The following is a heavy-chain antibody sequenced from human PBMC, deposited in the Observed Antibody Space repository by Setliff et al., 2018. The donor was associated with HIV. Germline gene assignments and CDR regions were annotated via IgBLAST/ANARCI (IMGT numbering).Heavy chain of an antibody. D-gene: IGHD3-10*01. J-gene: IGHJ4*02. CDR1: GYTFTSYD. Sequence: GASVKVSCKASGYTFTSYDINWVRQATGQGLEWMGWMNPNSGNTGYAQKCQGRISMTRNTSISTAYMELNSLRSEDTAVYYCARGDRYSYGSGSSVFDYWGQGTLVTVS. CDR2: MNPNSGNT. CDR3: ARGDRYSYGSGSSVFDY. V-gene: IGHV1-8*01.